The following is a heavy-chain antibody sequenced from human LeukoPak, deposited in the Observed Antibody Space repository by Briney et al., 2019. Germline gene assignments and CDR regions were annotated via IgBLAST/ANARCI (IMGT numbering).Heavy chain of an antibody. J-gene: IGHJ4*02. Sequence: WASVKVSCKASGYTFTSYGISWVRQAPGQGLEWMGWISAYNGNTNYAQKLQGRVTMTTDTSTSTAYMELRSLRSDDTAVCYCAREPPPGYGSGSYTDYWGQGTLVTVSS. V-gene: IGHV1-18*01. CDR2: ISAYNGNT. CDR3: AREPPPGYGSGSYTDY. CDR1: GYTFTSYG. D-gene: IGHD3-10*01.